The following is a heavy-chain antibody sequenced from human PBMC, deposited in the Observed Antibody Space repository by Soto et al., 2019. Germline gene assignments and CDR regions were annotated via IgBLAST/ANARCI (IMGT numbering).Heavy chain of an antibody. V-gene: IGHV3-30*18. CDR2: ISYDGSNK. CDR1: GFTFSSYG. CDR3: AKVRGLGDGYNPFDF. D-gene: IGHD5-12*01. Sequence: GGSLRLSCAASGFTFSSYGMHWVRQAPGKGQEWVAVISYDGSNKYYADSVKGRFTISRDNSKNTLYLQMNSLRAEETAVYYFAKVRGLGDGYNPFDFWGQGTLVTVSS. J-gene: IGHJ4*02.